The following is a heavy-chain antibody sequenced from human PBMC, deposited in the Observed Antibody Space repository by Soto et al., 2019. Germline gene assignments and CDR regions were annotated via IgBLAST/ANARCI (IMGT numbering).Heavy chain of an antibody. V-gene: IGHV4-39*01. CDR3: ARQPRISNIWYPLNP. J-gene: IGHJ5*02. CDR2: ISDSGRT. D-gene: IGHD4-4*01. Sequence: QLRLQESGPGLVKPSETLSLTCSVSGGSISTSNYYWGWIRQAPGKGLEWIGTISDSGRTDYSPSRQSRGTISVDTSKNQFSLNLTSGIAADTATYYGARQPRISNIWYPLNPWGQGILVIVSS. CDR1: GGSISTSNYY.